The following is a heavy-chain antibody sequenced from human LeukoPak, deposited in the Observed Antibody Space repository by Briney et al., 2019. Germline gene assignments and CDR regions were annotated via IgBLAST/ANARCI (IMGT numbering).Heavy chain of an antibody. CDR1: GGSFSGYY. CDR3: ARAWELRNYFDL. D-gene: IGHD1-26*01. Sequence: SETLSLTCAVYGGSFSGYYWSWIRQPPGKGLEWIGEINHTGSTNYNPSLKSRVTISVDTSKNQFSLKVSSVTAADTAVYYCARAWELRNYFDLWGQGSLVTVSS. J-gene: IGHJ5*02. V-gene: IGHV4-34*01. CDR2: INHTGST.